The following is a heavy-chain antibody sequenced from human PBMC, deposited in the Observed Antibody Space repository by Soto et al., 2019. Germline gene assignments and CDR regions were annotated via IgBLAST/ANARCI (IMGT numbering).Heavy chain of an antibody. V-gene: IGHV1-69*06. D-gene: IGHD2-2*01. J-gene: IGHJ6*02. Sequence: QVQLVQSGAEVKKPGSSVKVSCKASGGTFSSYAISWVRQAPGQGLEWMGGIIPIFGTANYAQKFQGRVTITADKSTSTAYRELLSLRSEDTAVYYCARDGGRGQVRSYQLYENYFYSYGMDVCGQGTTVTVSS. CDR2: IIPIFGTA. CDR1: GGTFSSYA. CDR3: ARDGGRGQVRSYQLYENYFYSYGMDV.